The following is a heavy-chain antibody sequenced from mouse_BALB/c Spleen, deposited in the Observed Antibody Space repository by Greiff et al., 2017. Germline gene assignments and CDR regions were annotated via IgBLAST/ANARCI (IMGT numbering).Heavy chain of an antibody. CDR2: ISSGGSYT. CDR1: GFTFSSYA. Sequence: EVQGVESGGGLVKPGGSLKLSCAASGFTFSSYAMSWVRQSPEKRLEWVAEISSGGSYTYYPDTVTGRFTISRDNAKNTLYLEMSSLRSEDTAMYYCARRYYGSSDGWFAYWGQGTLGTVSA. V-gene: IGHV5-9-4*01. CDR3: ARRYYGSSDGWFAY. D-gene: IGHD1-1*01. J-gene: IGHJ3*01.